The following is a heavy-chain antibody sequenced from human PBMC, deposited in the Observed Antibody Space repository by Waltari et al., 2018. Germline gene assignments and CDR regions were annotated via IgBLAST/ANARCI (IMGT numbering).Heavy chain of an antibody. CDR1: GGTFSSYA. V-gene: IGHV1-69*14. Sequence: QVQLVQSGAEVKKPGSSVKVSCKASGGTFSSYAISWVRQAPGQGLEWMGGIIPIFGTANYAQKVQGRVTITADKSTSTAYMELSSLRSEDTAVYYCARPHFRPKLAGYFDLWGRGTLVTVSS. CDR2: IIPIFGTA. CDR3: ARPHFRPKLAGYFDL. D-gene: IGHD3-3*02. J-gene: IGHJ2*01.